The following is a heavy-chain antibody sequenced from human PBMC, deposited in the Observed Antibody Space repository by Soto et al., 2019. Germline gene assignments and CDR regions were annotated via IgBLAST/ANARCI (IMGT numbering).Heavy chain of an antibody. D-gene: IGHD6-13*01. CDR1: GVSFSGYY. J-gene: IGHJ6*02. Sequence: PSEPLSLTCAFYGVSFSGYYWSCIRQPPGKGLEWIGEINHSGSTNYNPSLKSRVTISVDTSKNQFSLKLSSVTAADTAVYYCAGGSSWLQFTDVWGQGTTVTVSS. CDR2: INHSGST. CDR3: AGGSSWLQFTDV. V-gene: IGHV4-34*01.